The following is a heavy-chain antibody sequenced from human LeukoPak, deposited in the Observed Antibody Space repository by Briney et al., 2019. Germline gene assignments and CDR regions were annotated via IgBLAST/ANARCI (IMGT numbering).Heavy chain of an antibody. J-gene: IGHJ4*02. D-gene: IGHD5/OR15-5a*01. CDR3: AKEGVDSVYYFDY. Sequence: KPGGSLRLSCAASGFTFSNAWMTWVRQAPGKGLEWVGHIIKKIEGGTIDYAAPVKGSFTISRDDSKDTLYLQMNSLRAEDTAVYYCAKEGVDSVYYFDYWGQGTLVTVSS. CDR1: GFTFSNAW. V-gene: IGHV3-15*01. CDR2: IIKKIEGGTI.